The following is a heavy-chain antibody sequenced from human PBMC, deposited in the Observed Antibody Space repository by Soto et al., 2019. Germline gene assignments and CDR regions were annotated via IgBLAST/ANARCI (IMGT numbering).Heavy chain of an antibody. CDR2: IYHTGSA. D-gene: IGHD2-8*01. V-gene: IGHV4-31*02. CDR1: WGTISNVDYH. CDR3: AGKPNALYYFDY. Sequence: TLCLRWSVFWGTISNVDYHRGWNRLLPGRGLEWIAYIYHTGSAYYNPSLRSRITISVDTSKNQFSLTLTSVTAADTAVYFCAGKPNALYYFDYWGQGTLVTVSS. J-gene: IGHJ4*02.